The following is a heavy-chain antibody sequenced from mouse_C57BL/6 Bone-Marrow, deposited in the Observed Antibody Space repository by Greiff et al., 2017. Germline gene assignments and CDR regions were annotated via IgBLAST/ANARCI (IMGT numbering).Heavy chain of an antibody. CDR3: ASSNYYGSSHGYFDV. J-gene: IGHJ1*03. CDR2: IDPSDSYT. D-gene: IGHD1-1*01. V-gene: IGHV1-69*01. CDR1: GYTFTSYW. Sequence: QVQLQQPGAELVMPGASVKLSCKASGYTFTSYWMHWVKQRPGQGLEWIGEIDPSDSYTNYNQKFKGKSTLTVDKSSSTAYMQLSSLTSEDSAVYYCASSNYYGSSHGYFDVWGTGTTVTVSS.